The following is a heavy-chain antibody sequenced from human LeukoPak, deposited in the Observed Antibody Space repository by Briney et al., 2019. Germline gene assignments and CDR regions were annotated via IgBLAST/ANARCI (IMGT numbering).Heavy chain of an antibody. Sequence: GASVKVSCKASGYTFVGYYLHWLRQDPGQGLQWMAWIDPYTGNTHYAQKFQGRITVTRDASVSTTYMELSWLTSDDTARYYCAREYSASEHWGQGTLVTVSS. D-gene: IGHD5-12*01. CDR2: IDPYTGNT. CDR3: AREYSASEH. J-gene: IGHJ4*02. CDR1: GYTFVGYY. V-gene: IGHV1-2*02.